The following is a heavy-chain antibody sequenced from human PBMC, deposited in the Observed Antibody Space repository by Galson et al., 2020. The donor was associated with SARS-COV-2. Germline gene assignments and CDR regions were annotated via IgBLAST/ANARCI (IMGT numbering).Heavy chain of an antibody. CDR1: GGSISSSSYY. D-gene: IGHD3-22*01. Sequence: SETLSLTCTVSGGSISSSSYYWGWIRQPPGKGLEWIGSIYYSGSTYYNPSLKSRVTISVDTSKNQFSLKLSSVTAADTAVYYCARPGDSSGYYYGGWFDPWGQGTLVTVSS. CDR2: IYYSGST. J-gene: IGHJ5*02. V-gene: IGHV4-39*01. CDR3: ARPGDSSGYYYGGWFDP.